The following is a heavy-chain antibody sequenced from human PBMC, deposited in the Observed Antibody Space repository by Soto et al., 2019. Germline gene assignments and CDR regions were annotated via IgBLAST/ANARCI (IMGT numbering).Heavy chain of an antibody. Sequence: QVQMVKSGAEVKKPGSSVTVSCKASGGTFSSYTISWVRQAPGQGLEWMAGISPIFGTPIYAQKFQDRVTITADDSTMTAYMEMNRLTSEDTAVYYCARVVVGSRLSLDYWGQGTLVSISS. CDR2: ISPIFGTP. D-gene: IGHD1-26*01. V-gene: IGHV1-69*01. J-gene: IGHJ4*02. CDR3: ARVVVGSRLSLDY. CDR1: GGTFSSYT.